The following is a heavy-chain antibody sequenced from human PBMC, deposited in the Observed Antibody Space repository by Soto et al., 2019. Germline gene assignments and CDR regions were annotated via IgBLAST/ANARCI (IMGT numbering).Heavy chain of an antibody. Sequence: ASVKVSCKVSGYTLTELSMHWVRQAPGKGLEWMGGFDPEDGETIYAQKFQGRVTMTENTSTDTAYMELSSLRSEDTAVYSCATPSYSSSAPLGWFDLWGQGTLVTVSS. J-gene: IGHJ5*01. V-gene: IGHV1-24*01. CDR3: ATPSYSSSAPLGWFDL. CDR2: FDPEDGET. D-gene: IGHD6-6*01. CDR1: GYTLTELS.